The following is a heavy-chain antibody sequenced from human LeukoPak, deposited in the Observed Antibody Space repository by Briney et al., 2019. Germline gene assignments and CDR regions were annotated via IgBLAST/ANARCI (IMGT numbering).Heavy chain of an antibody. CDR1: GGSISSGSYY. CDR3: ARGAYYYDSSAYYCVARDY. CDR2: IYTSGST. D-gene: IGHD3-22*01. V-gene: IGHV4-61*02. Sequence: PSETLSLTCTVSGGSISSGSYYWSRIRQPAGKGLEWIGRIYTSGSTNYNPSLKSRVTISVDTSKNQFSLKLSSVTAADTAVYYCARGAYYYDSSAYYCVARDYWGQGTLVTVSS. J-gene: IGHJ4*02.